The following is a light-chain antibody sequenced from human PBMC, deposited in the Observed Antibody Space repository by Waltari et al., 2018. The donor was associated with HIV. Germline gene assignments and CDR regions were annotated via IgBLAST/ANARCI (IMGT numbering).Light chain of an antibody. J-gene: IGLJ2*01. CDR3: QSYDSALSGSV. Sequence: QSVLTQPPSVSGAPGQRVTISCTGSSSNIGAGYDVHWYQQLPGTAPKLVISANDNRPTGVPDRFSGSKSGTSASLAITGLQAEDDADYYCQSYDSALSGSVFGGGTKLTVL. V-gene: IGLV1-40*01. CDR1: SSNIGAGYD. CDR2: AND.